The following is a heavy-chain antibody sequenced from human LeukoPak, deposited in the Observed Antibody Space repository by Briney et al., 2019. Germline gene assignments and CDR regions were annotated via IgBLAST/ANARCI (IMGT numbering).Heavy chain of an antibody. Sequence: SGTLSLTCAVSGGSISSSNWWSWVRQPPGEGLEWIGEIYHSGSTNYNPSLKSRVTISVDKSKNQFSLKLSSVTAADTAVYYCARSSSWSSVYFDYWGQGTLVTVSS. V-gene: IGHV4-4*02. CDR2: IYHSGST. CDR3: ARSSSWSSVYFDY. CDR1: GGSISSSNW. D-gene: IGHD6-13*01. J-gene: IGHJ4*02.